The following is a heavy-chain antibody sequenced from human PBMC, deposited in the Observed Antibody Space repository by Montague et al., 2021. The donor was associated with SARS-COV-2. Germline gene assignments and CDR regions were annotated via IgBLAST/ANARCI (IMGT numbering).Heavy chain of an antibody. V-gene: IGHV4-4*02. CDR2: NFHRGTI. Sequence: SETLSLTCRVSGDSISSSTWWAWVRQTPGKGLKRIGENFHRGTINYNPSLKSRVIISVDKSNNQFSLRLSSLIAADTAVYSCATLTGRKAAGTRDYFGLDVWGQGTTVVVSS. CDR1: GDSISSSTW. CDR3: ATLTGRKAAGTRDYFGLDV. D-gene: IGHD6-13*01. J-gene: IGHJ6*02.